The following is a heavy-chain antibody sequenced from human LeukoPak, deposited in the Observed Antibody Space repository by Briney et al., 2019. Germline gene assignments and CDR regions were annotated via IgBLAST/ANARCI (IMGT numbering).Heavy chain of an antibody. CDR1: GFTFSSSW. V-gene: IGHV3-74*01. CDR2: IYSDGSGA. CDR3: AKDLRGYSYGYELDY. D-gene: IGHD5-18*01. Sequence: GGSLRLSCAASGFTFSSSWMHWVRQAPGKGLVWVSRIYSDGSGANYADSVKGRFTISRDNSKNTLYLQMNSLRAEDTAVYYCAKDLRGYSYGYELDYWGQGTLVTVSS. J-gene: IGHJ4*02.